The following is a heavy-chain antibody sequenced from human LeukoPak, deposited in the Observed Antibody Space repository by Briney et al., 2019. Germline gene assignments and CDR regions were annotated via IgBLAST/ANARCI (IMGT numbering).Heavy chain of an antibody. CDR2: IKSKSVGGTI. J-gene: IGHJ4*02. D-gene: IGHD2-8*02. CDR1: GFTFSNAW. Sequence: AGGPLRLSCAASGFTFSNAWMNWVRQAPGLGLEWVGRIKSKSVGGTIDYAALVKGRFTILRDASKNTVYLQMNSLKTEDTGVYYCSTGGYYFDYWGQGTLVTVSS. CDR3: STGGYYFDY. V-gene: IGHV3-15*01.